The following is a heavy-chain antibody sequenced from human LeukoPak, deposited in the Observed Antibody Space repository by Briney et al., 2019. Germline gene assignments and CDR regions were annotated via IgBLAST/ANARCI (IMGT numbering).Heavy chain of an antibody. J-gene: IGHJ4*02. V-gene: IGHV4-59*08. CDR3: ATWRTAKTGFDY. CDR2: IHYSGST. CDR1: GGSISTYY. D-gene: IGHD1-1*01. Sequence: SETLSLTCTVSGGSISTYYWSWIRQPPGKGLEWIGYIHYSGSTNYSPSLRSRVTISVDTSKNQFSLKLRSVTAADTAVYYCATWRTAKTGFDYWGQGTLVTVSS.